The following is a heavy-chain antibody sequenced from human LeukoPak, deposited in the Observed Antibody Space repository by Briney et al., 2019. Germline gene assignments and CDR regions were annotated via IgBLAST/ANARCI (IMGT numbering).Heavy chain of an antibody. J-gene: IGHJ6*02. Sequence: PSETLSLTCAVYGGSFSGYYWTWIRHLPGKGLQWIGEISDSGSTNYNPPLKSRITMSVDTSKNQISLRLSSVIAADTAIYYCARATDDEFYLYYGMDVWGQGTAVTVSS. V-gene: IGHV4-34*01. CDR3: ARATDDEFYLYYGMDV. CDR1: GGSFSGYY. CDR2: ISDSGST. D-gene: IGHD2-8*01.